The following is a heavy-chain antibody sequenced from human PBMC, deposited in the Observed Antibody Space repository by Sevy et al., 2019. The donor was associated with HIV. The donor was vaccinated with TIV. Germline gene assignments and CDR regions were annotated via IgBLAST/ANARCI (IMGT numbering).Heavy chain of an antibody. V-gene: IGHV3-7*01. D-gene: IGHD2-15*01. CDR1: GFTFSSYW. Sequence: GGSLRLSCAASGFTFSSYWMSWVRQAPGKGLEWVANIKQDGSEKYYVDSVKGRFTISRDNAKNSLYLQMNSLRAEDAAVYYCAREPYCSGGSCYSECFDPWGQGTLVTVSS. CDR3: AREPYCSGGSCYSECFDP. J-gene: IGHJ5*02. CDR2: IKQDGSEK.